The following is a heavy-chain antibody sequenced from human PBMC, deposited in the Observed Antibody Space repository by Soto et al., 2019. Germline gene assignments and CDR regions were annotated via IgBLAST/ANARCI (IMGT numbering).Heavy chain of an antibody. D-gene: IGHD3-9*01. CDR1: GYTFTHFY. CDR2: ISPHNFNT. CDR3: ARDEGGYDILTGYYKAHHFDY. Sequence: ASVNGSCKASGYTFTHFYITWVRQAPGQGLEWMGAISPHNFNTNYAQKFRGRVTLTTEKSTNTAYMDLRSLTSDDTAVYYCARDEGGYDILTGYYKAHHFDYWG. V-gene: IGHV1-18*01. J-gene: IGHJ4*01.